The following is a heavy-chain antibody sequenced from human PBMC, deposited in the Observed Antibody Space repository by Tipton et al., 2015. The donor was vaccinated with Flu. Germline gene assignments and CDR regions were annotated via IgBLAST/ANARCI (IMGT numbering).Heavy chain of an antibody. CDR1: GFTLRNYW. CDR3: ARDKASVGAQPFYYYYGMDV. D-gene: IGHD1-26*01. Sequence: SLRLSCAASGFTLRNYWMTWVRQAPGKGLEWVANINQYGSERYYVDSVKDRFTISRDNAKNSLYLQMNSLRAEDTAVYYCARDKASVGAQPFYYYYGMDVWGQGTTVTVSS. V-gene: IGHV3-7*01. J-gene: IGHJ6*02. CDR2: INQYGSER.